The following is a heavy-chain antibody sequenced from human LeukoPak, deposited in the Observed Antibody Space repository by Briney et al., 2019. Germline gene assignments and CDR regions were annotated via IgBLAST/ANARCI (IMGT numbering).Heavy chain of an antibody. J-gene: IGHJ1*01. Sequence: GGSLRLSCAASGFIFSSYWMHWVRQAPGKGLVWVSRISTEGGNTAYADSVKGRFTVSRDNGRNTLYLQMNNLRAEDTAVYYCARDSYNNVDQWGQGTLVTVSS. D-gene: IGHD5-24*01. CDR2: ISTEGGNT. V-gene: IGHV3-74*01. CDR1: GFIFSSYW. CDR3: ARDSYNNVDQ.